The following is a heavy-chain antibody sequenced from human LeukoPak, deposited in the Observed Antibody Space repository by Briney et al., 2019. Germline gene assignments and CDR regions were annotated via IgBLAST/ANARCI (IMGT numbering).Heavy chain of an antibody. J-gene: IGHJ4*02. CDR1: GFTFSSYA. D-gene: IGHD3-9*01. Sequence: GGSLRLSCAASGFTFSSYAMHWVRQAPGKGLEWVAVISYDGSNKYYADSVKGRSTISRDNSKNTLYLQMNSLRAEDTAVYYCAKDWWRDYDLLTGPLDYWGQGTLVTVSS. V-gene: IGHV3-30-3*01. CDR3: AKDWWRDYDLLTGPLDY. CDR2: ISYDGSNK.